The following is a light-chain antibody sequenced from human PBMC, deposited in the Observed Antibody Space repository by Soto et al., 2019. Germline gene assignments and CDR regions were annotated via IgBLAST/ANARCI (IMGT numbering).Light chain of an antibody. Sequence: DIQMTQSPSTLSASVGDRVTITCRASQSISSWLAWYQQKPGTAPNLLIYKASTLQSGVPSRFSGSGSGTEFTLTISRLQPDYSATYYCQQYNDNWTFGQGTKVEIK. CDR3: QQYNDNWT. CDR1: QSISSW. J-gene: IGKJ1*01. CDR2: KAS. V-gene: IGKV1-5*03.